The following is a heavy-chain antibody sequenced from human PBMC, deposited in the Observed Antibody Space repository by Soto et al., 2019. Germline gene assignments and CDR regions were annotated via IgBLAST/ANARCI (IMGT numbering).Heavy chain of an antibody. CDR1: GGSISSYY. D-gene: IGHD2-21*02. Sequence: SETLSLTCTVSGGSISSYYWSWIRQPPGKGLEWIGYIYYSGSTYYNPSLKSRVTISVDTSKNQFSLKLSSVTAADTAVYYCASWAGGGNLDGYYYYYYGMDVWGQGTTVTVSS. CDR3: ASWAGGGNLDGYYYYYYGMDV. J-gene: IGHJ6*02. CDR2: IYYSGST. V-gene: IGHV4-59*12.